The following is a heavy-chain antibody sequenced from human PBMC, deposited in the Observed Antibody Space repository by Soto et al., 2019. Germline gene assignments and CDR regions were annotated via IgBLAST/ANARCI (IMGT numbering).Heavy chain of an antibody. CDR3: ARDNRVDTAMCTDY. J-gene: IGHJ4*01. V-gene: IGHV3-66*01. CDR1: GFTVTNNY. D-gene: IGHD5-18*01. CDR2: IHTGGST. Sequence: PGGSLRLSCAASGFTVTNNYMSWVRQAPGKGLEWVSVIHTGGSTYYADSVKGRFTISRDNSKNTLYLQMNSLRAEDTAVYYCARDNRVDTAMCTDYWGHATLVPSHQ.